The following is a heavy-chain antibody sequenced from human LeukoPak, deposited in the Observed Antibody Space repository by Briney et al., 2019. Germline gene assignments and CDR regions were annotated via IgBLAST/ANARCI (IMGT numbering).Heavy chain of an antibody. V-gene: IGHV1-2*02. CDR3: ARGGLIVVTIFSGFDI. CDR2: INPNSGDT. Sequence: ASVKVSCKASGYIFTGYYMHWVRQAPGQRLEGMGWINPNSGDTYYAQNFQGRVTMTRDTSISTAYMELSRLRSDDTAVYYCARGGLIVVTIFSGFDIWGQGTLVTVSS. J-gene: IGHJ4*02. CDR1: GYIFTGYY. D-gene: IGHD5-12*01.